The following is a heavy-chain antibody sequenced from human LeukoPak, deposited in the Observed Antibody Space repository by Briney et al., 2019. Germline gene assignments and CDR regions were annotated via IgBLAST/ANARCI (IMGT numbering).Heavy chain of an antibody. CDR3: AKPRTNDYGGNFDC. V-gene: IGHV3-21*06. CDR1: GFTFSSYS. CDR2: ISSSSSYSSYT. J-gene: IGHJ4*02. D-gene: IGHD4-23*01. Sequence: GGSLRLSCAASGFTFSSYSMNWVRQAPGKGLEWVSSISSSSSYSSYTYYADSVKGQFTISRDNAKNSLYLQMDSLRAEDTAVYYCAKPRTNDYGGNFDCWGQGTLVTVSS.